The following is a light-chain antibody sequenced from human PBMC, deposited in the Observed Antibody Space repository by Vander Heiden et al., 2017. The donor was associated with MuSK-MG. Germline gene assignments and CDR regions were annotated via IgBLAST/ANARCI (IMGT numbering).Light chain of an antibody. CDR1: QDVSSW. Sequence: DIQMTQSPSSVSATVGDRVTITCRASQDVSSWLAWYQQKPGKAPKLLIYAASNLQSGVPSRFSGSGSGTDFTLTISSLRPEDFATYYCQHANCFPSTFGGGTKVEIK. J-gene: IGKJ4*01. CDR2: AAS. CDR3: QHANCFPST. V-gene: IGKV1D-12*01.